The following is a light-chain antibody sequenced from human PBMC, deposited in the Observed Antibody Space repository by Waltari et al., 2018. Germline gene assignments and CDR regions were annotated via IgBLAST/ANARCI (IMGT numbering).Light chain of an antibody. Sequence: DIQLTQSPSSLSASIGDRVSITCQATQDIHIYVHWYQQKPGKAPELLIFDASNLQVGVPARFSGSGSVTHFTFVINSLQPEDTAMYFCQQSDNLPPTFGGGTRVELK. CDR2: DAS. J-gene: IGKJ4*01. V-gene: IGKV1-33*01. CDR1: QDIHIY. CDR3: QQSDNLPPT.